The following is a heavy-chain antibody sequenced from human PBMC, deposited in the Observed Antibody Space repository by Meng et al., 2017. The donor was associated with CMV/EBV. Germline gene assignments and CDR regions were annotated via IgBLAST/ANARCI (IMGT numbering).Heavy chain of an antibody. Sequence: SETLSLTCTVSGGSISSSSYYWGWIRQPPGKGLEWIGSIYYSGSTYYNPSLKSRVTISVDTSKNQFSLKRSSVTAADTAVYYCARRHSGSYYFDPWGQGTLVTVSS. CDR2: IYYSGST. D-gene: IGHD1-26*01. CDR3: ARRHSGSYYFDP. V-gene: IGHV4-39*01. J-gene: IGHJ5*02. CDR1: GGSISSSSYY.